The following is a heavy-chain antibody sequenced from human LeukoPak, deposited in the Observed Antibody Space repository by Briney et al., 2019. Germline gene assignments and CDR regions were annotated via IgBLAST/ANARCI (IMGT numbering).Heavy chain of an antibody. CDR2: VFSGGNI. CDR3: AGGYYSSYYYGMDV. D-gene: IGHD3-22*01. Sequence: GGSLRLSCAASGFTVSSNYMSWVRQAPGKGLEWVSVVFSGGNIYYADSVKGRFTISRDNSKNMLYLQMNSLRAEDTAVYFCAGGYYSSYYYGMDVWGQGTTVTVSS. V-gene: IGHV3-53*01. J-gene: IGHJ6*02. CDR1: GFTVSSNY.